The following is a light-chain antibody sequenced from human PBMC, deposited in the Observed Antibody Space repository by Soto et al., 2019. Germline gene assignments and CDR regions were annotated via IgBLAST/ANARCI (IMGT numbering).Light chain of an antibody. V-gene: IGKV1-39*01. CDR3: QQSYSTPRT. Sequence: DIQMTQSPSSLSASVGDRVTITYRASQSISYYLNWYQQKQGRAPRLLIYSTSTLQSGVPSKFSGSASGTDFTLTISSLQPEDFATYYCQQSYSTPRTFGQGTKVEIK. CDR2: STS. CDR1: QSISYY. J-gene: IGKJ1*01.